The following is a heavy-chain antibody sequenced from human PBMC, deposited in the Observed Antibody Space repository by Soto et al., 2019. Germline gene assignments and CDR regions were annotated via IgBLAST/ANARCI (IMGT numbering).Heavy chain of an antibody. CDR2: INDSGTI. D-gene: IGHD2-21*02. CDR1: GGSFSGFY. V-gene: IGHV4-34*09. CDR3: ATSGYGGNSNYFDY. J-gene: IGHJ4*02. Sequence: TLSLTCAVYGGSFSGFYWSWIRQTPGKGLEWVGEINDSGTINYNPSLKNRVTISIDTSKNQFSLKLSSVTAADTAVYYCATSGYGGNSNYFDYWGQGTLVTVSS.